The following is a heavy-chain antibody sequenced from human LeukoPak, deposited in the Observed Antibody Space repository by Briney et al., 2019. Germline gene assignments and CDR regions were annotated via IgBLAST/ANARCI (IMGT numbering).Heavy chain of an antibody. V-gene: IGHV4-31*03. CDR2: IYYSGKT. D-gene: IGHD4-17*01. Sequence: SQTLSLTCTVSGGSISGGGYYWSWIRQHPGKGLEWIGCIYYSGKTYDSPSLKSRVTISVDTSKNQFSLKLSSVTAADTAVYYCARVYGANPPDAWGQGTLVTVSS. J-gene: IGHJ5*02. CDR1: GGSISGGGYY. CDR3: ARVYGANPPDA.